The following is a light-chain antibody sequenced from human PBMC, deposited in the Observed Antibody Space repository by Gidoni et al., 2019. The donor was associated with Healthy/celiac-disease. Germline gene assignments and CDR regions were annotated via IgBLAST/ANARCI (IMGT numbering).Light chain of an antibody. CDR1: QSVSSY. CDR3: QQRSNWGYT. Sequence: DIVLTQSPATLSLSPGESATLPCRASQSVSSYLSWYQQKPRQGPRPLLYDASNSATGIPARFSGSGSGKDFTLTIRSLELEDFAVYYCQQRSNWGYTFGQGTKLEIK. J-gene: IGKJ2*01. CDR2: DAS. V-gene: IGKV3-11*01.